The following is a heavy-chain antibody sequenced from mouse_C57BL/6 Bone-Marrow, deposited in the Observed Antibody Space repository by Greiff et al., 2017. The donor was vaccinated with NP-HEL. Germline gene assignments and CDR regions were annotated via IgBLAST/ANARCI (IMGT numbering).Heavy chain of an antibody. V-gene: IGHV1-42*01. J-gene: IGHJ1*03. Sequence: VQLKESGPELVKPGASVKISCKASGYSFTGYYMNWVKQSPEKSLEWIGDINPSTGGTTYNQKFKAKATLTVDKSSSTAYMQLKSLTSEDSAVYYCASPPYYGSFHWYFDVWGTGTTVTVSS. CDR3: ASPPYYGSFHWYFDV. D-gene: IGHD1-1*01. CDR1: GYSFTGYY. CDR2: INPSTGGT.